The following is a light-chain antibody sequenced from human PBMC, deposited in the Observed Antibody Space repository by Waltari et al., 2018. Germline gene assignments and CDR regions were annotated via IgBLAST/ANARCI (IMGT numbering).Light chain of an antibody. CDR3: QQYFVFPYT. V-gene: IGKV1-NL1*01. CDR2: TAS. J-gene: IGKJ2*01. Sequence: DIQMTQSPSSLSASVGNTVTITCRTSQGILNSLAWYQQKSGKAPKVLLSTASRLQSGAPSRFSGSGSGTLYTLTISGLQPEDFATYYCQQYFVFPYTFGQGTKLEI. CDR1: QGILNS.